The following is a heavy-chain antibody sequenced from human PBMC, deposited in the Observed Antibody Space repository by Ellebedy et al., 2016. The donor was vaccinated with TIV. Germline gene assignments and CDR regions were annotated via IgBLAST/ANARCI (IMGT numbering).Heavy chain of an antibody. CDR3: AKQGSGSGWYWDY. J-gene: IGHJ4*02. D-gene: IGHD6-19*01. CDR1: GFTFSTYA. V-gene: IGHV3-23*01. Sequence: PGGSLRLSCAVSGFTFSTYAMIWVRQAPGKGLEWVSAIGGGGGDTYYSDSVKGRFTISKDNSKNTLYLQMDSLRAEDTAVYYCAKQGSGSGWYWDYWGQGTVVSGSS. CDR2: IGGGGGDT.